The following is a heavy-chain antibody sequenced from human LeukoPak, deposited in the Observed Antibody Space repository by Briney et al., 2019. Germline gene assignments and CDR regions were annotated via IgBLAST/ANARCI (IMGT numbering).Heavy chain of an antibody. CDR3: ARAPPLSGQQLNDRSRNWFDP. J-gene: IGHJ5*02. CDR2: IYYSGST. D-gene: IGHD6-13*01. CDR1: GGSISSSSYY. V-gene: IGHV4-39*01. Sequence: SETLSLTCTVSGGSISSSSYYWGWIRHPPGKGLEWCGSIYYSGSTYYNPSHKTRDTISVDTYKTQFSLKLSSVTAADTAVYYCARAPPLSGQQLNDRSRNWFDPWGQGSLVSVSS.